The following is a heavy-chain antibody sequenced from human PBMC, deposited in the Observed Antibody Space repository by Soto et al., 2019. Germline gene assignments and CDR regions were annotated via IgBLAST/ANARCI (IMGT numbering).Heavy chain of an antibody. D-gene: IGHD3-9*01. CDR1: GGSFSGYY. CDR3: ARGGRLVIKGCYDY. J-gene: IGHJ4*02. CDR2: INHSGST. V-gene: IGHV4-34*01. Sequence: SETLSLTCAVYGGSFSGYYWSWIRQPPGKGLEWIGEINHSGSTNYNPSLKSRVTISVDTSKNQFSLKLSSVTAAATAVYYCARGGRLVIKGCYDYWGQGTLVTVSS.